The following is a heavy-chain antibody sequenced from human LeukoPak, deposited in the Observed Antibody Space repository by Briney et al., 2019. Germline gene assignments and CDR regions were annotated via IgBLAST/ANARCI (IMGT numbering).Heavy chain of an antibody. V-gene: IGHV3-23*01. CDR3: AGDYADYAGFFFFAY. D-gene: IGHD4-17*01. CDR1: GFTFNNYA. J-gene: IGHJ1*01. Sequence: GGSLRLSCAASGFTFNNYATNWVRQAPGKGLEWVSSISGGGETTYYADSAKGRFTISRDNSQNTLYLQMNSLRAEDTAVYYCAGDYADYAGFFFFAYWGQGTLVTVSS. CDR2: ISGGGETT.